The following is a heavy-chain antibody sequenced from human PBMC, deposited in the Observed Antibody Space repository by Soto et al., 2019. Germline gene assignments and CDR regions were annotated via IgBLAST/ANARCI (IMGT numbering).Heavy chain of an antibody. Sequence: HVQLQESGPGLVKPSQTLSLTCTVSGVSISSGGSYWSWIRQHPGKCLEWIGQIYHSGNTYYNPSLKSRASISVDTSKKQFSRNVTSVTAADTAVYFCEIAQDQFGGQFDYWGQGSLVTVSS. CDR2: IYHSGNT. CDR3: EIAQDQFGGQFDY. V-gene: IGHV4-31*03. D-gene: IGHD2-15*01. CDR1: GVSISSGGSY. J-gene: IGHJ4*02.